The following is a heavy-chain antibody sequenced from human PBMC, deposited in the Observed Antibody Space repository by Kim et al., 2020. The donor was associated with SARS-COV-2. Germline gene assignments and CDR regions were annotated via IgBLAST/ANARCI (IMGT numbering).Heavy chain of an antibody. D-gene: IGHD3-10*01. V-gene: IGHV1-2*02. CDR3: ARETFRAFDI. Sequence: GDKDYAQRFQGRVPMTRDTSISTAYMELSSLRSDDTAVYYCARETFRAFDIWGQGTMVTVSS. CDR2: GDK. J-gene: IGHJ3*02.